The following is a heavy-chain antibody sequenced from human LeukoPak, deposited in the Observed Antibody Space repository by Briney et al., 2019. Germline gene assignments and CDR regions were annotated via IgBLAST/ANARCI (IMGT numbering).Heavy chain of an antibody. V-gene: IGHV4-30-4*01. CDR1: GGSISSGDYY. Sequence: SQTLSLTCTVSGGSISSGDYYWSWIRQPPGKGLEWIAYIYYSGITYSNPSLKSRVTTSVDTSKNRFSLKLSSVTAADPAVYYCARGDPTVAEGTFDYCGQGTLVTVSS. D-gene: IGHD6-19*01. CDR3: ARGDPTVAEGTFDY. CDR2: IYYSGIT. J-gene: IGHJ4*02.